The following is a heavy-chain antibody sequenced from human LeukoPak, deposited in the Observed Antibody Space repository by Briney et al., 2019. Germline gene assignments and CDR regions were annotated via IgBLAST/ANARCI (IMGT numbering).Heavy chain of an antibody. V-gene: IGHV4-39*07. Sequence: PSETLSLTCTVSGGSISSSSYYWGWIRQPPGKGLEWIGSIYYSGSTYYNPSLKSRVTISVDTSKNQFSLKLSSVTAADTAVYYCASLLRDGYNPVDYWGQGTLVTVSS. CDR3: ASLLRDGYNPVDY. J-gene: IGHJ4*02. D-gene: IGHD5-24*01. CDR2: IYYSGST. CDR1: GGSISSSSYY.